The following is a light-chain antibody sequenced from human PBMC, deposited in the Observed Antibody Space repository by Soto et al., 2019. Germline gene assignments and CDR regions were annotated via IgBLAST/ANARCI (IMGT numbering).Light chain of an antibody. Sequence: AIRMTQSPSSLSASIGDRVTITCRASQSISSYLNWYQQKPGKAPKLLIYAASSLQSGVPSRFSGSGSGTDFTLTISSLQPEHFATYYCLQDYNYPRTFGQGTKVDIK. CDR3: LQDYNYPRT. CDR1: QSISSY. CDR2: AAS. J-gene: IGKJ1*01. V-gene: IGKV1-6*01.